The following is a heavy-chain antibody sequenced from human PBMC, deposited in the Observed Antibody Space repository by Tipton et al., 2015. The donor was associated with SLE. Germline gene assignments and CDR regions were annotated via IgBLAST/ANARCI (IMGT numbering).Heavy chain of an antibody. V-gene: IGHV4-39*01. CDR2: IFYSGNT. Sequence: TLSLTCTVSDASISSTSFYWGWGRQPPGQGLGWIGSIFYSGNTYYNPSLKSRITISVDTSKNQFSLKLSSVTAADTAVYYCARTPRPRGSFIDYWGQGTLVAVSS. CDR1: DASISSTSFY. J-gene: IGHJ4*02. D-gene: IGHD3-16*01. CDR3: ARTPRPRGSFIDY.